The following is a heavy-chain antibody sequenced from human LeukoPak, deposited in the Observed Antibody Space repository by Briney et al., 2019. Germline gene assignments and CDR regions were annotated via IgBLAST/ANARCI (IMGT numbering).Heavy chain of an antibody. CDR3: ARALTTAMGSGDLYYYYGMDV. D-gene: IGHD5-18*01. J-gene: IGHJ6*02. V-gene: IGHV4-31*03. CDR2: IYYSGST. CDR1: GGSISSGGYY. Sequence: SETLSLTCTVSGGSISSGGYYWSWIRQHPGKGLEWIGYIYYSGSTYYNPSLKSRVTISVDTSKNQFSLKLSSVTAADTAVYYCARALTTAMGSGDLYYYYGMDVWGQGTTVTVSS.